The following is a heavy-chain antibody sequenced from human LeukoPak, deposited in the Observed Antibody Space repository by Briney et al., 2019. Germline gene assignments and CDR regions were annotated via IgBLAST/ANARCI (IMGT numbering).Heavy chain of an antibody. Sequence: PSETLSLTCTVSGGSISSSSYYWGWIRQPPGKGLEWIGSISYSGSTYYNPSLKSRVTISVDTSKNQFSLKLSSVTAADTAVYYCVRGDYSSVWHLDYWGQGTLVTVSS. V-gene: IGHV4-39*07. J-gene: IGHJ4*02. CDR1: GGSISSSSYY. CDR2: ISYSGST. D-gene: IGHD6-19*01. CDR3: VRGDYSSVWHLDY.